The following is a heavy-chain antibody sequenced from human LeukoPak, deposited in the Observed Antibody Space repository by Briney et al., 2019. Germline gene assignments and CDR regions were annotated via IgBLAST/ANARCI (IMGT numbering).Heavy chain of an antibody. D-gene: IGHD3-22*01. J-gene: IGHJ4*02. CDR3: ASPRSGYRYTFDY. Sequence: PSETLSLTCAVSAASISNHYWSWIRQAPGKGLEWIGYISTSGSTNYNPSLKSRVSISLDTSKNRFSLNLNFVIAADTAVYYCASPRSGYRYTFDYWGQGALVTVSS. V-gene: IGHV4-4*09. CDR2: ISTSGST. CDR1: AASISNHY.